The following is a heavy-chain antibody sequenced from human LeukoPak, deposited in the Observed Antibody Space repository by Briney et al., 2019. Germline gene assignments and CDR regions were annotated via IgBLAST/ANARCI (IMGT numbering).Heavy chain of an antibody. J-gene: IGHJ4*02. Sequence: SGGSLRLSGAASGFTFRIYAMNWVRQAPGKGLEWVSGISDSGDSTYYADSVKGRFTISKDNSNNTLYLQMNSLRADDTAVYYCAKGDWGDYWGQGTLVTVSS. D-gene: IGHD7-27*01. V-gene: IGHV3-23*01. CDR3: AKGDWGDY. CDR1: GFTFRIYA. CDR2: ISDSGDST.